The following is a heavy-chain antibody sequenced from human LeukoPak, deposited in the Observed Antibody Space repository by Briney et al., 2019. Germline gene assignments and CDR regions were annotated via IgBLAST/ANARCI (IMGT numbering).Heavy chain of an antibody. Sequence: GGSLRLSCAASGFTFSSYAMHWVRQAPGKGLEWVAVISYDGSNKYYADSVKGRFTISRDNSKNTLYLQMNSLRAEDTAVYYCARASYYYDSSGYYYPEYWGQGTLVTVSS. D-gene: IGHD3-22*01. V-gene: IGHV3-30-3*01. CDR2: ISYDGSNK. CDR3: ARASYYYDSSGYYYPEY. J-gene: IGHJ4*02. CDR1: GFTFSSYA.